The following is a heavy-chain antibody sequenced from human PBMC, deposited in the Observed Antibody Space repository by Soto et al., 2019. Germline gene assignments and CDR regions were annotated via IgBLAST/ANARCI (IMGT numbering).Heavy chain of an antibody. CDR3: ASGGSLAPEY. V-gene: IGHV3-11*01. J-gene: IGHJ4*02. CDR1: GFNFSDYY. D-gene: IGHD3-16*01. Sequence: QVQLVESGGGLVKPGESLRLSCAASGFNFSDYYMTWIRQAPGKGLEWVSSIGSSGRTIYYADSVKGRFTISRDNAKKSVFLQMSRLSVEDTAVYYCASGGSLAPEYWGQGTLVTVSS. CDR2: IGSSGRTI.